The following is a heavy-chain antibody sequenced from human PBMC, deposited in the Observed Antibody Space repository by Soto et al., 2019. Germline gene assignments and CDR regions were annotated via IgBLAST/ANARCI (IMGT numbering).Heavy chain of an antibody. CDR3: ARDRTIRYFDY. J-gene: IGHJ4*02. V-gene: IGHV3-33*01. Sequence: QVQLVESGGGVVQPGGSLRLSCAASGFAFSGYAMHWVRQAPGKGLEWVAVIWYDVSDKYYVDSVKGRLTISRDNSKNTLYLQMNSLRAEDTAVYYCARDRTIRYFDYWGQGTPVTVSS. D-gene: IGHD3-9*01. CDR1: GFAFSGYA. CDR2: IWYDVSDK.